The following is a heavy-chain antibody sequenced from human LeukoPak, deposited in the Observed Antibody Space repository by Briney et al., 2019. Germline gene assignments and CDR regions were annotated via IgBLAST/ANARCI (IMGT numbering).Heavy chain of an antibody. D-gene: IGHD3-22*01. CDR2: IYYSGST. Sequence: SEALSLTCTVSGGSISSYYWGWLRQPAGKGLEWIGYIYYSGSTNHNPSLKSRVTMSLDTSNNQFSLKLSSVTAADTAVYYCARDSSGYRRGSFDYWGQGTLVTVSS. CDR1: GGSISSYY. CDR3: ARDSSGYRRGSFDY. V-gene: IGHV4-59*01. J-gene: IGHJ4*02.